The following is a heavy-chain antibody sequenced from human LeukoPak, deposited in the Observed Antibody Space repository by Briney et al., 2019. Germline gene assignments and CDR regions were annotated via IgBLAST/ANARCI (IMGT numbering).Heavy chain of an antibody. CDR1: GGSISSGSYY. V-gene: IGHV4-61*02. CDR3: ARDRGIAAWFFDR. Sequence: SETLSLTCTVSGGSISSGSYYWSWIRQPAGKGLEWIGRIYTSGSTNYNPSLKSRVTISVDTSKNQFSLKLSSVTAADTAVYYCARDRGIAAWFFDRWGQGTLVTVSS. CDR2: IYTSGST. J-gene: IGHJ5*02. D-gene: IGHD6-25*01.